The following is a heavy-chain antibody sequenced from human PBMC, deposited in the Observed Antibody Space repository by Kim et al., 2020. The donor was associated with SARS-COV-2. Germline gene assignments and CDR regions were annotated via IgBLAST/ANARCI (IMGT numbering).Heavy chain of an antibody. J-gene: IGHJ3*02. Sequence: GGSLRLSCAASGFTFSNYWMHWVRQAPGKGLVWVSRIKTDGSSTNNADSVKGRFTISRDNVKNTLYLQMNSLRAEDTAVYYCTRGGVYFDSTNDAHDIWG. D-gene: IGHD3-22*01. CDR3: TRGGVYFDSTNDAHDI. CDR1: GFTFSNYW. V-gene: IGHV3-74*01. CDR2: IKTDGSST.